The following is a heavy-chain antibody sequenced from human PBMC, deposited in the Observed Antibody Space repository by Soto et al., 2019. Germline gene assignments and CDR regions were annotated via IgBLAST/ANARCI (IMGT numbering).Heavy chain of an antibody. CDR1: GYTYTGSV. V-gene: IGHV1-18*01. J-gene: IGHJ4*01. CDR2: ISAYNGNT. CDR3: ARDTPTPGATLAFYY. D-gene: IGHD6-25*01. Sequence: SVKVSCEASGYTYTGSVLSCGMQAPGQGLEWMGWISAYNGNTNYAQKLQGRVTMTTDTSTSTAYMELRSLRSDDTAVYYCARDTPTPGATLAFYYWSQGTLVTVSS.